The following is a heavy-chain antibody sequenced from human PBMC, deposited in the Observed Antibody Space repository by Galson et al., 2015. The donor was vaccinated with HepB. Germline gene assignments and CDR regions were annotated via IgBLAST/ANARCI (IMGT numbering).Heavy chain of an antibody. CDR2: IRYDGSNK. D-gene: IGHD3-9*01. CDR3: AKEAFPYYDILTGYPTIGGMDV. Sequence: SLRLSCAASGFTFSSYGMHWVRQAPGKGLEWVAFIRYDGSNKYYADSVKGRFTISRDNSKNTLYLQMNSLRAEDTAVYYCAKEAFPYYDILTGYPTIGGMDVWGQGTTVTVSS. V-gene: IGHV3-30*02. J-gene: IGHJ6*02. CDR1: GFTFSSYG.